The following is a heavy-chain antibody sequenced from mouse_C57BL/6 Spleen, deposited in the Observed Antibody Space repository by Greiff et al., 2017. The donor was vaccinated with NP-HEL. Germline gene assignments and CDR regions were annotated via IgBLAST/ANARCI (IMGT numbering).Heavy chain of an antibody. CDR2: IDPSDSET. CDR1: GYTFTSYW. CDR3: ARRLYYDYDGGVFDY. Sequence: QVQLQQPGAELVRPGSSVKLSCKASGYTFTSYWMHWVKQRPIQGLEWIGNIDPSDSETHYNQKFKDKATLTVDKSSSTAYMQLSSLTSEDSAVYYCARRLYYDYDGGVFDYWGQGTTLTVSS. V-gene: IGHV1-52*01. D-gene: IGHD2-4*01. J-gene: IGHJ2*01.